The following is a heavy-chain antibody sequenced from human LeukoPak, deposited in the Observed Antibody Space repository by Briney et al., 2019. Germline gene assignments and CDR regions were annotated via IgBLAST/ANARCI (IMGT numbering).Heavy chain of an antibody. Sequence: SETLSLTCAVYGGSFSGYYWSWIRQPPGKGLEWIGEINHSGSTNYNPSLKSRVTISVDTSKNQFSLKLSSVTAADTAVYYCARGRKYYYDSSGRPNAYYYYGMDVWGQGTTVTVSS. J-gene: IGHJ6*02. CDR3: ARGRKYYYDSSGRPNAYYYYGMDV. D-gene: IGHD3-22*01. CDR1: GGSFSGYY. V-gene: IGHV4-34*01. CDR2: INHSGST.